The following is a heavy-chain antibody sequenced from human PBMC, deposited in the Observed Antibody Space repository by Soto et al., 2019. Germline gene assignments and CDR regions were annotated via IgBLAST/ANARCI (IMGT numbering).Heavy chain of an antibody. D-gene: IGHD6-13*01. Sequence: SVKVSCKASGGTFSSYAISWVRQAPGQGLEWMGGIIPIFGTANYAQKFQGRVTITADESTSTAYMELSSLRSEDTAVYYCAREGSSWSGDFDYWGQGTLVTVSS. CDR1: GGTFSSYA. J-gene: IGHJ4*02. CDR3: AREGSSWSGDFDY. V-gene: IGHV1-69*13. CDR2: IIPIFGTA.